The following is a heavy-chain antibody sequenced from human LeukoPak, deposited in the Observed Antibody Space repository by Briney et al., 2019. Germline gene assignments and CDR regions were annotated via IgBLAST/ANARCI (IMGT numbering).Heavy chain of an antibody. CDR3: ARHPLAWFGEDKYYFDY. V-gene: IGHV4-59*05. D-gene: IGHD3-10*01. J-gene: IGHJ4*02. Sequence: SETLSFTCTVSGGSISSYYWSWIRQPPGKGLEWIGSIYYSGSTYYNPSLKSRVTISVGTSKNQFSLKLSSVTAADTAVYYCARHPLAWFGEDKYYFDYWGQGTLVTVSS. CDR1: GGSISSYY. CDR2: IYYSGST.